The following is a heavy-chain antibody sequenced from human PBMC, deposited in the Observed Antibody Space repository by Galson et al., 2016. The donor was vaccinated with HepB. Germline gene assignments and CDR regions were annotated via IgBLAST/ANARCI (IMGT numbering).Heavy chain of an antibody. Sequence: SLRLSCATSGFTFSQFDMNWVRQAPGKGLEWIAYISARNRAIYYADSVKGRFTISRDNAKTSLLLQMNSLRVEDTAVYYCARDSVGGLAPFEYWGQGTLVTVST. CDR1: GFTFSQFD. J-gene: IGHJ4*02. V-gene: IGHV3-48*03. CDR2: ISARNRAI. CDR3: ARDSVGGLAPFEY. D-gene: IGHD6-19*01.